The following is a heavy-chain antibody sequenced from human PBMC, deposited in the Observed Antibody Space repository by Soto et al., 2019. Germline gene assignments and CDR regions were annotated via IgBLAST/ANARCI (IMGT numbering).Heavy chain of an antibody. CDR3: ARGGKERFLVSGMDV. V-gene: IGHV1-69*01. CDR2: IITFFGAA. J-gene: IGHJ6*02. CDR1: GDKFSTYA. D-gene: IGHD1-1*01. Sequence: QVQLVQSGAEVRKPGSSVRVACKASGDKFSTYAINWVRQVPGQGLEWLGGIITFFGAAMYAQKFQGRVTMTADESATTAYMELSSLRSEDTAVYYCARGGKERFLVSGMDVWGQGTTVTVSS.